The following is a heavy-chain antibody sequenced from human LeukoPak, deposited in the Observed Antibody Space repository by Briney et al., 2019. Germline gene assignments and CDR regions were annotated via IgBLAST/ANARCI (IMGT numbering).Heavy chain of an antibody. CDR3: YVHHYYYYMDV. D-gene: IGHD3-16*01. J-gene: IGHJ6*03. CDR2: IDGDGTTA. V-gene: IGHV3-74*01. CDR1: GYSISSGYY. Sequence: ETLSLTCTVSGYSISSGYYWGWVRQAPGKGLVWVSRIDGDGTTANYAESVKGRFTISRDNANNTLYLQINSLSAEDTAVYYCYVHHYYYYMDVWGKGTTVTVSS.